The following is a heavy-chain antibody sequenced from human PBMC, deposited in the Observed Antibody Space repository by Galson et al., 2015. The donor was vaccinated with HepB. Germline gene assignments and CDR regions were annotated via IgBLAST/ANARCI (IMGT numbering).Heavy chain of an antibody. CDR2: INPSGGST. Sequence: SVKVSCKASGYTFTSYYMHWVRQAPGQGLEWMGIINPSGGSTSYAQKFQGRVTMTRDTSTSTVYMELSSLRSEDTAVYYCARAIGDIVVVPAASDYWGQGTLVTVSS. V-gene: IGHV1-46*03. CDR1: GYTFTSYY. CDR3: ARAIGDIVVVPAASDY. D-gene: IGHD2-2*01. J-gene: IGHJ4*02.